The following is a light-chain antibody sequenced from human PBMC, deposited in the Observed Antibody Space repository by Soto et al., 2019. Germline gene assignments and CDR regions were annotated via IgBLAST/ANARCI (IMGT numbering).Light chain of an antibody. CDR3: QQSYSFPRT. CDR2: AAF. Sequence: DIQMTQSPSSLSASVGDRVTITCRASQSISSYLNWYQQKPGKAPNLLIHAAFNLQSGVPSRFSGSGSGTDCTRTISSLQPEDFATYYCQQSYSFPRTFGQGTKVEIK. V-gene: IGKV1-39*01. J-gene: IGKJ1*01. CDR1: QSISSY.